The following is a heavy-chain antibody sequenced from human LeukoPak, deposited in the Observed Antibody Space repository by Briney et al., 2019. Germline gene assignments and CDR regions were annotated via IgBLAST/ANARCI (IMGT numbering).Heavy chain of an antibody. D-gene: IGHD6-6*01. CDR1: GYTLTELS. CDR2: FDPEDGET. Sequence: ASVKVSCKVSGYTLTELSMHWVRQAPGKGLEWMGGFDPEDGETIYAQKFQRRVTMTEDTSTDTAYMELSSLRSEDTAVYYCAIAARWSALKDYYYYGMDVWGQGTTVTVSS. V-gene: IGHV1-24*01. CDR3: AIAARWSALKDYYYYGMDV. J-gene: IGHJ6*02.